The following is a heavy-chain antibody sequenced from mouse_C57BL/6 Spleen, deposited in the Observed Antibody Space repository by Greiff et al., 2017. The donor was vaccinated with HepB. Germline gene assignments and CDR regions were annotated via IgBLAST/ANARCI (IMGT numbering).Heavy chain of an antibody. V-gene: IGHV1-82*01. J-gene: IGHJ1*03. D-gene: IGHD1-1*01. CDR1: GYAFSSSW. CDR2: IYPGDGDT. CDR3: ARGDGPWWYFDV. Sequence: QVQLKESGPELVKPGASVKISCKASGYAFSSSWMNWVKQRPGKGLEWIGRIYPGDGDTNYNGKFKGKATLTADKSSSTAYMQLSSLTSEDSAVYFCARGDGPWWYFDVWGTGTTVTVSS.